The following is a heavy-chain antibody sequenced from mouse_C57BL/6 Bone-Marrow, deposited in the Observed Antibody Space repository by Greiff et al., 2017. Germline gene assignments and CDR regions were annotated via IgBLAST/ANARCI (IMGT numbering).Heavy chain of an antibody. CDR3: GRSGYYYGSSWFAY. CDR1: GYTFTSYG. D-gene: IGHD1-1*01. Sequence: EVQLQQSGAELVRPGSSVKMSCKTSGYTFTSYGINWVKQRPGQGLEWIGYISHGNGYTEYNEKFKGKATLASDTSSSTAYMQLSSLTSEDSAIYFCGRSGYYYGSSWFAYWGQGTLVTVSA. CDR2: ISHGNGYT. J-gene: IGHJ3*01. V-gene: IGHV1-58*01.